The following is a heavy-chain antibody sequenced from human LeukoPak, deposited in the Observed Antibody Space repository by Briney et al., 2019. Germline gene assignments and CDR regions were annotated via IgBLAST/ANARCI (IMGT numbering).Heavy chain of an antibody. V-gene: IGHV5-51*01. CDR3: ARTGYLYGSGRHYGFDI. CDR1: GYIFSNQW. Sequence: GESLETSCEASGYIFSNQWIGWVRQMPEKGLEWMGIIYPGDSDTRYSPSFQGQVSMSDDKSITTVYLQGNSRKGSGTAMYYWARTGYLYGSGRHYGFDIGGQGTRVTVSS. J-gene: IGHJ3*02. CDR2: IYPGDSDT. D-gene: IGHD3-10*01.